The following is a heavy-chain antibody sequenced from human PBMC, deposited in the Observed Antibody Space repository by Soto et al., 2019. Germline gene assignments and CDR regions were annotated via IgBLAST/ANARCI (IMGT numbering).Heavy chain of an antibody. Sequence: GGSLRLSCAASGFTFSNAWMNWVRQAPGKGLEWVGRIKSKTDGGTTDYAAPVKGRFTISRDDSKNTLYLQMNSLKTEDTAVYYCTTQKVPNVEMATIIVDWYFDLWGRGTLVTVSS. J-gene: IGHJ2*01. V-gene: IGHV3-15*07. CDR1: GFTFSNAW. D-gene: IGHD5-12*01. CDR2: IKSKTDGGTT. CDR3: TTQKVPNVEMATIIVDWYFDL.